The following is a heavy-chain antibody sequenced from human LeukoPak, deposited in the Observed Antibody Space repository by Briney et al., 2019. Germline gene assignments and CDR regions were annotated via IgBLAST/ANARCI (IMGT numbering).Heavy chain of an antibody. V-gene: IGHV4-39*07. J-gene: IGHJ5*02. CDR2: IYYSGST. Sequence: SETLSLTCTVSGGSISSSSYYWGWIRQPPGKGLEWIGSIYYSGSTNYNPSLKSRVTISVDTSKNQFSLKLSSVTAADTAVYYCARDLIPGDNWFDPWGQGTLVTVSS. CDR3: ARDLIPGDNWFDP. D-gene: IGHD2-2*02. CDR1: GGSISSSSYY.